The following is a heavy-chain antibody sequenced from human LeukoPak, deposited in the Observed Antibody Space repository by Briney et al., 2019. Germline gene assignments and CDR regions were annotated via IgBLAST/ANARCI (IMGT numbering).Heavy chain of an antibody. D-gene: IGHD2-21*02. J-gene: IGHJ4*02. V-gene: IGHV1-18*01. CDR1: GGTFSSYA. Sequence: ASVKVSCRASGGTFSSYAISWVRQAPGQGLEWMGWISAYNGNTNYAQKLQGRVTMTTDSSTTTAYLDLRSLTSADTAVYYCARGLATSDSTFDYWGQGTLVTVSS. CDR3: ARGLATSDSTFDY. CDR2: ISAYNGNT.